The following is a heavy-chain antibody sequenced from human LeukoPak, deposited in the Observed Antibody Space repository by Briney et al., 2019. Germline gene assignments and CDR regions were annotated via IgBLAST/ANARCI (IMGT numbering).Heavy chain of an antibody. V-gene: IGHV3-7*01. CDR3: ARYCSGGSCWDY. CDR1: GFTFSSYW. J-gene: IGHJ4*02. D-gene: IGHD2-15*01. CDR2: IRPDGSEI. Sequence: GSLRLSCAASGFTFSSYWMSWVRQAPGKGLEWVANIRPDGSEIYYGDSVKGRFTISRDNAKNSLYPQMNSLRAEDTAVYYCARYCSGGSCWDYWGQGTLVTVSS.